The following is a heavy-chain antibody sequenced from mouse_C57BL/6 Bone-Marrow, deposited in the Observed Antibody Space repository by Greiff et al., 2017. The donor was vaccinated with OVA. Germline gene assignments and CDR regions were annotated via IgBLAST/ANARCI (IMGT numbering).Heavy chain of an antibody. CDR3: ARMNYGRSYAMDY. CDR1: GFSLTSYN. CDR2: IWTGGGT. D-gene: IGHD1-1*01. J-gene: IGHJ4*01. Sequence: VMLVESGPGLVASSQSLSITCTVSGFSLTSYNISWVRQPPGKGLEWLGLIWTGGGTNYNSALKSRLSISKDNSKSQVFLKMNSLQTDDTARDYCARMNYGRSYAMDYWGQGTSVTVSS. V-gene: IGHV2-9-1*01.